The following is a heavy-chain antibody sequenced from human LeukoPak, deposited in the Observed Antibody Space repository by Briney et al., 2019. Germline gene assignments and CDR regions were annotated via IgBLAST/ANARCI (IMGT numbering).Heavy chain of an antibody. CDR1: GITFSTYA. CDR2: IATDGGER. CDR3: ARARGDSSPASRYFDY. J-gene: IGHJ4*02. Sequence: TGGSLRLSCVASGITFSTYAMSWVRQAPGKGLEWVALIATDGGERYYADSVKGRFTISRDNSKNTLYVQMNSLRPEDTAIYYCARARGDSSPASRYFDYWGQGAPVTVSS. D-gene: IGHD5-18*01. V-gene: IGHV3-30-3*01.